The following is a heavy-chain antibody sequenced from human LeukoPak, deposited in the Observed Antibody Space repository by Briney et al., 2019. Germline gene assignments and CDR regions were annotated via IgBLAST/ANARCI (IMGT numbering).Heavy chain of an antibody. CDR3: AKDEGDYDILTGYYFPLGYFDY. D-gene: IGHD3-9*01. V-gene: IGHV3-23*01. J-gene: IGHJ4*02. CDR2: ISGSGSNT. Sequence: GGSLRLSCAASGFTFSNYAMTWVRQAPGKGLECLSVISGSGSNTDYADSVKGRFTISRDNSKNTLYLQMNSLRAEDTAVYYCAKDEGDYDILTGYYFPLGYFDYWGQGTLVTVSS. CDR1: GFTFSNYA.